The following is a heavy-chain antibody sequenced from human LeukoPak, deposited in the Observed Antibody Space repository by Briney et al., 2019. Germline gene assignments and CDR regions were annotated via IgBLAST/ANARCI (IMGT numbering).Heavy chain of an antibody. V-gene: IGHV3-7*05. J-gene: IGHJ5*02. Sequence: QPGGSLRLSCAPSGFTFRSYWMHWVRQAPGKGLEWVANIKPGGSEKYYVDSVMGRFTISRDNAQNSLYLQMNSLRAEDTAVYYCARDINYSNWFDPRGQGALVTVSS. CDR1: GFTFRSYW. CDR3: ARDINYSNWFDP. D-gene: IGHD4-11*01. CDR2: IKPGGSEK.